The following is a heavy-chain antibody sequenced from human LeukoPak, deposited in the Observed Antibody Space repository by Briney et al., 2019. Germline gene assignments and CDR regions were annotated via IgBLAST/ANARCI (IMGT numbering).Heavy chain of an antibody. D-gene: IGHD2-15*01. V-gene: IGHV4-30-4*08. J-gene: IGHJ1*01. Sequence: PSETLSLTCTVSGGSISSGGYYWSWIRQHPGKGLEWIGYIYYSGSTYYNPSLKSRVTISVDTSKNQFSLKLSSVTAADTAVYYCARALYCSGGNCYSGTEYFQHWGQGTLVTVSS. CDR2: IYYSGST. CDR1: GGSISSGGYY. CDR3: ARALYCSGGNCYSGTEYFQH.